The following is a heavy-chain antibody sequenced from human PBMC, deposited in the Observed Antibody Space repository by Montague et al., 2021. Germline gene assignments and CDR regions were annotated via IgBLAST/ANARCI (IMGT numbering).Heavy chain of an antibody. CDR2: VSHGGRT. CDR1: RSLISSDYY. J-gene: IGHJ6*03. CDR3: ARERDRYYYMDI. Sequence: SETLSLTCTVSRSLISSDYYGGWIRQPPGKGLEWMGSVSHGGRTYYNPSLKSRVTISVDTSNNHFSLKLSSVTAADTAMYYCARERDRYYYMDIWGKGTTITVSS. V-gene: IGHV4-38-2*02.